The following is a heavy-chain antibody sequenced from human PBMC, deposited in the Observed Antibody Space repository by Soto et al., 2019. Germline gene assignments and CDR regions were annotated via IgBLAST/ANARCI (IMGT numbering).Heavy chain of an antibody. J-gene: IGHJ4*02. D-gene: IGHD3-16*01. CDR2: IYYGGSK. CDR3: ARRGSKGAYFDY. V-gene: IGHV4-39*01. Sequence: PSETLSLTCVVSGDSITSDRYFWGWIRQTPGKGLEWIGSIYYGGSKTHNPALKSRVTMSVDTSKNQFSLKLSSVTAADTAVYYCARRGSKGAYFDYWGQGALVTVSS. CDR1: GDSITSDRYF.